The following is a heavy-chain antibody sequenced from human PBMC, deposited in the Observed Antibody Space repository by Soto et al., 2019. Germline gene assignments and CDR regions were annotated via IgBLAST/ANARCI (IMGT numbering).Heavy chain of an antibody. CDR2: VSAYNGNT. J-gene: IGHJ4*02. CDR3: AKGHAFYNVLTAYYTYYFDF. Sequence: ASVKVSCKASGYTFTRYYINLVRQAPGQGLEWMGWVSAYNGNTHYEQKLQGRVTLTTDTSTSTAYMELRSLRAEDTAVYSCAKGHAFYNVLTAYYTYYFDFWGQGTLVTVS. V-gene: IGHV1-18*01. CDR1: GYTFTRYY. D-gene: IGHD3-9*01.